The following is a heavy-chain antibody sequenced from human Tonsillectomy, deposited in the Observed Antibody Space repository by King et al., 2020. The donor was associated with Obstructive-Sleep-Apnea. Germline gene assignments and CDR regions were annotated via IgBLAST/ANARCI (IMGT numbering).Heavy chain of an antibody. V-gene: IGHV4-4*02. Sequence: VQLQESGPGLVKPSGTLSLTCAVSGGSISSNNWWSWVRQPPGKGLEWIGEIYHSGSTNYNPSLKSRVTISVDKSKNQFSLRLSSVTAADTAVYYCARDSSPIRGWFDPWGQGTLVTVSS. D-gene: IGHD2-2*01. CDR3: ARDSSPIRGWFDP. CDR2: IYHSGST. J-gene: IGHJ5*02. CDR1: GGSISSNNW.